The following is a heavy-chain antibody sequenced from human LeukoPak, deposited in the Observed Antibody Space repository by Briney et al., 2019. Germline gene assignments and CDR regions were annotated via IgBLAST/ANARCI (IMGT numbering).Heavy chain of an antibody. CDR3: ARGGRQYYYDSSGPIKGGAFDI. D-gene: IGHD3-22*01. J-gene: IGHJ3*02. CDR2: INSDGSST. Sequence: GGSLRLSCAASGFTFSSYWMHWVRQAPGKGLVWVSRINSDGSSTSYADSVKGRFTISRDNAKNTLYLQMNSLRAEDTAVYYCARGGRQYYYDSSGPIKGGAFDIWGQGTMVTVSS. V-gene: IGHV3-74*01. CDR1: GFTFSSYW.